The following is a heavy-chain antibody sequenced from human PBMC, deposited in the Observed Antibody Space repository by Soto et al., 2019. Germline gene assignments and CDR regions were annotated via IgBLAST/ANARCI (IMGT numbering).Heavy chain of an antibody. V-gene: IGHV4-59*08. D-gene: IGHD3-3*01. CDR2: IYYSGST. Sequence: GSLRLSCAASGFTFDDYAMHWVRQPPGKGLEYIGYIYYSGSTNYNPSLKSRVTISVDTSKNQFSLKLSSVTAADAAVYYCARTKPHDFWSGYYHFDYWSQGTLVTVSS. J-gene: IGHJ4*02. CDR1: GFTFDDYA. CDR3: ARTKPHDFWSGYYHFDY.